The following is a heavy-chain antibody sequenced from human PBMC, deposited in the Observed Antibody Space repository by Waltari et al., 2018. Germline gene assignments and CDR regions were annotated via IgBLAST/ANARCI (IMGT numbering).Heavy chain of an antibody. V-gene: IGHV3-7*03. Sequence: LVESGGDLVRPGGSLRLSCAASGFHLRSYWMSWFRQAPGKGLGWVANMNYDGSAQWYEDSVSGRLTVSRDNAKNSLYLEMNNVRVDDTAVYYWARGSAYYVRGWDLWGPGTLVTVSS. CDR1: GFHLRSYW. D-gene: IGHD6-19*01. CDR3: ARGSAYYVRGWDL. J-gene: IGHJ4*02. CDR2: MNYDGSAQ.